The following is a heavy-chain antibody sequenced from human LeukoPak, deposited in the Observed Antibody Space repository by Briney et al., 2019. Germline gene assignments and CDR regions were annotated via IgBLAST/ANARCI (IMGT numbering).Heavy chain of an antibody. V-gene: IGHV3-43*01. CDR3: AKGGYLVSYYYMDV. Sequence: GGSLRLSCAASGFTFDDYTMHWVRQAPGKGLEWVSLISWDGGSTYYADSVKGRFTISRDNSKNSLYLQMNSLRTEDTALYYCAKGGYLVSYYYMDVWGKGTTVTTSS. CDR1: GFTFDDYT. CDR2: ISWDGGST. D-gene: IGHD3-16*02. J-gene: IGHJ6*03.